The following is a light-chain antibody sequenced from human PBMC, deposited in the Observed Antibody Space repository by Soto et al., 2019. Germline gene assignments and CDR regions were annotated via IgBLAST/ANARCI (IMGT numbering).Light chain of an antibody. Sequence: DIQMTQSPSTLSASVGDRVTITCRASQILSSWLAWYQQKPGKAPKLLIYKASSLESGVPSRFSGSGSGTEFTLTISSLQPDDFATYYCQHYNSYSEALGQGTKVDIK. V-gene: IGKV1-5*03. CDR1: QILSSW. CDR2: KAS. J-gene: IGKJ1*01. CDR3: QHYNSYSEA.